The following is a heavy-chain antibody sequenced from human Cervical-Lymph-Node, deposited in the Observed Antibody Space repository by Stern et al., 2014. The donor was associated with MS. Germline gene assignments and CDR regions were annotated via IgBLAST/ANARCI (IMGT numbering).Heavy chain of an antibody. Sequence: VQLGQSGAEVKKPGESLKISCKTAGYSFTNYWIGWVRQMPGKGLEWMGIIYPSDSDTRYSQSFNGQFIISADKSIGTAYLQWRSLKASDSGIYYCARGAPPENWGQGTLVPVSS. CDR2: IYPSDSDT. J-gene: IGHJ4*02. CDR1: GYSFTNYW. CDR3: ARGAPPEN. V-gene: IGHV5-51*03. D-gene: IGHD1-26*01.